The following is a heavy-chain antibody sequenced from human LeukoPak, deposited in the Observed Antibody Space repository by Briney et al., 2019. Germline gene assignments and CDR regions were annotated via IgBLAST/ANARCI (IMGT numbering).Heavy chain of an antibody. CDR3: ARHRSKWLQSSFDY. J-gene: IGHJ4*02. D-gene: IGHD5-24*01. CDR1: GGSINSSSYY. V-gene: IGHV4-39*01. Sequence: SETLSLTCSVSGGSINSSSYYWGWIRQPPGKGLEWIGSIFYSGNTYDNPSLKSRVTISVDTSKNQFSLKLNSVTAADTAVYYCARHRSKWLQSSFDYWGQGTLVTVSS. CDR2: IFYSGNT.